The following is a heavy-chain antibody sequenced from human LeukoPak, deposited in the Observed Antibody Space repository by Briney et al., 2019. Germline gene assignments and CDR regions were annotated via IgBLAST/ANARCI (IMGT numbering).Heavy chain of an antibody. CDR2: ISYDGSNK. J-gene: IGHJ4*02. D-gene: IGHD4/OR15-4a*01. CDR3: ARRAGAYSHPCDY. V-gene: IGHV3-30*14. CDR1: GFTFSSYA. Sequence: TGGSLRLSCAASGFTFSSYAMHWVRQAPGKGLEWVAVISYDGSNKYYADSVKGRFTISRDNSKNTLYLQMNSLRAEDTAVYYCARRAGAYSHPCDYWGQGTLVTVSS.